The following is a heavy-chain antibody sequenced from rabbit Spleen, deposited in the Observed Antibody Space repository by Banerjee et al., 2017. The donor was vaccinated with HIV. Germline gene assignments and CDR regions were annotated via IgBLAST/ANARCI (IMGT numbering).Heavy chain of an antibody. D-gene: IGHD7-1*01. Sequence: QSLEESGGGLVKPGASLTLTCTASEFSFSSSYWICWVRQAPGKGLEWIACIYVGASASTYYASWAKGRFTISKTSSTTVTLQMTSLTVADTATYFCARDTGTSFSSYGMDLWGPGTLVTVS. V-gene: IGHV1S40*01. CDR2: IYVGASAST. J-gene: IGHJ6*01. CDR3: ARDTGTSFSSYGMDL. CDR1: EFSFSSSYW.